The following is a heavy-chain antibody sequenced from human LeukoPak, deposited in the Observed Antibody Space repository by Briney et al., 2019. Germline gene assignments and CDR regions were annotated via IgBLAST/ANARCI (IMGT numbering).Heavy chain of an antibody. CDR2: ISWNSGSI. CDR1: GFTFDDYD. CDR3: AKDQCSGWSSPFDY. V-gene: IGHV3-9*01. D-gene: IGHD6-19*01. Sequence: PGGSLRLSCAASGFTFDDYDMHWVRQAPGKGLEWVSGISWNSGSIGYADPVKGRFTISRDNDKNSLYLQMNSLRAEDTALYYCAKDQCSGWSSPFDYWGQGTLVTVSS. J-gene: IGHJ4*02.